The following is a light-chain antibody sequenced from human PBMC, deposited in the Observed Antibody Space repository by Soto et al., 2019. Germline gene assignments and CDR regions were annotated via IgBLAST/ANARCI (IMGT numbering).Light chain of an antibody. Sequence: EIVLTQSPGTLSLSPGERATLSRRASQSVTSSYLAWYQQKPGQAPRLLIYGASSRATGIPDRFSGSGSGTDFTLTISRLEPEDFAVYYCHQYGSSPPYTFGQGTKVDIK. J-gene: IGKJ2*01. CDR3: HQYGSSPPYT. CDR1: QSVTSSY. V-gene: IGKV3-20*01. CDR2: GAS.